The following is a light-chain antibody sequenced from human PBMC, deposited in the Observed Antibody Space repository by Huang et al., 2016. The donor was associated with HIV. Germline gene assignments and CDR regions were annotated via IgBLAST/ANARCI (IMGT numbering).Light chain of an antibody. V-gene: IGKV1-9*01. CDR2: AAS. CDR3: QQLNSYPFT. Sequence: IQLTQSPSSLSASIGDRVIITCRASQGISSYLAWYQQKPGSAPKLLMYAASTLQSGVPSRFSGSGSGTDFTLTISSPQPEDFATYYCQQLNSYPFTFGPGTKVDVK. J-gene: IGKJ3*01. CDR1: QGISSY.